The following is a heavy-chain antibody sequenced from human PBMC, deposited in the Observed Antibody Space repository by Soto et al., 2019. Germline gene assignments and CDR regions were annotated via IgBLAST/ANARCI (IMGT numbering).Heavy chain of an antibody. Sequence: SGGALRLSCAASGFTFSSYAMNWVRQAPGKGLEWVSAISGSGDNTYYADSVKGRFTISRDNSKNTLYLQMNSLRAEDTAVYYCAASGXYYDSSGYYPLAEYFQHWGQGTLVTVSS. CDR3: AASGXYYDSSGYYPLAEYFQH. CDR2: ISGSGDNT. V-gene: IGHV3-23*01. CDR1: GFTFSSYA. D-gene: IGHD3-22*01. J-gene: IGHJ1*01.